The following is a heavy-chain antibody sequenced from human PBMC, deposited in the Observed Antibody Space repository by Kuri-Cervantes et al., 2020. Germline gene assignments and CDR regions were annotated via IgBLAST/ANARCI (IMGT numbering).Heavy chain of an antibody. Sequence: GESLKISCAASGFPFSSSWMSWVRQAPGKGLEWVANIKQDGSEKYYADSVKGGFTISRENSKNTLYLQMNSLRAEDTAVYYCAKNSPERWFGELLYPFSYYGMDAWGQGTTVTVSS. D-gene: IGHD3-10*01. CDR3: AKNSPERWFGELLYPFSYYGMDA. CDR1: GFPFSSSW. CDR2: IKQDGSEK. V-gene: IGHV3-7*01. J-gene: IGHJ6*02.